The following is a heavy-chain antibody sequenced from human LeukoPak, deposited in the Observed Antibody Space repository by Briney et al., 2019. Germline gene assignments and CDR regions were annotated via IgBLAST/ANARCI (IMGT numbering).Heavy chain of an antibody. J-gene: IGHJ6*02. CDR2: IYYSGST. V-gene: IGHV4-31*03. D-gene: IGHD3-10*01. CDR1: GGSISSGGYY. CDR3: ARVVTMVRGVKAYGMDV. Sequence: PSQTLSLTCTVSGGSISSGGYYWSWIRQHPGKGLEWIGYIYYSGSTYYNPSLKSRVTISVDTSKSQFSLKLSSVTAADTAVYYCARVVTMVRGVKAYGMDVWGQGTTVTVSS.